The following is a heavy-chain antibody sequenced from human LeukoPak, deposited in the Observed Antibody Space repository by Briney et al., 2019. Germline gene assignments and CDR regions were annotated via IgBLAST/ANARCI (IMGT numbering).Heavy chain of an antibody. CDR2: IYYSGST. Sequence: SETLSLTCTVSGGSISSSSYYWGWIRQPPGKGLEWIGSIYYSGSTYYNPSLKSRVTISVDTSKNQFSLKLSSVTAADTAVYYCARQRGTATTIENWFDPWGQGTLVTVSS. D-gene: IGHD4-17*01. J-gene: IGHJ5*02. CDR3: ARQRGTATTIENWFDP. CDR1: GGSISSSSYY. V-gene: IGHV4-39*01.